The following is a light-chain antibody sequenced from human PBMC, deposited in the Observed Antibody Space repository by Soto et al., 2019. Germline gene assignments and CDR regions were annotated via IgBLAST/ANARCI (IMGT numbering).Light chain of an antibody. J-gene: IGKJ1*01. CDR3: QQTYSAPPL. Sequence: DIQMTQSPSSLSASIGDRVTLTCRASQSICTNLNWYQQRPGKAPKLLIYAVSSLKSGVSSRFSGSGSGTDFTLSINSLQREDFATYYCQQTYSAPPLFGQGTKVEIK. CDR1: QSICTN. V-gene: IGKV1-39*01. CDR2: AVS.